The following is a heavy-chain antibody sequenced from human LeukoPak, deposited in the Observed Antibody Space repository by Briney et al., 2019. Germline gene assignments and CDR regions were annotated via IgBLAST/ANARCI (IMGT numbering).Heavy chain of an antibody. CDR1: GGSFSGYY. CDR2: INHSGST. V-gene: IGHV4-34*01. CDR3: ARVGGYCSSTSCYRRYYYYYGKDV. Sequence: SETLSLTCAVYGGSFSGYYWSWIRQPPGKGLEWIGEINHSGSTNYNPSLKSRVTISVDTSKNQFSLKLSSVTAADTAVYYRARVGGYCSSTSCYRRYYYYYGKDVWGKGTTVTVSS. J-gene: IGHJ6*04. D-gene: IGHD2-2*02.